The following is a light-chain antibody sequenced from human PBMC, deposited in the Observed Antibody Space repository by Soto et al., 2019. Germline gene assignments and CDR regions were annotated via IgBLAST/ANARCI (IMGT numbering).Light chain of an antibody. CDR1: RSDIGDSNF. J-gene: IGLJ1*01. V-gene: IGLV2-14*01. Sequence: QAALSQPGSVSGSPGQVVTISCTGPRSDIGDSNFISWYQHSPGKAPRLLIYEVNNRPSGVSKRFSGSKAGNTASLTISGLLDDDEADYFCASFRSGNILVFGSGTKVTVL. CDR3: ASFRSGNILV. CDR2: EVN.